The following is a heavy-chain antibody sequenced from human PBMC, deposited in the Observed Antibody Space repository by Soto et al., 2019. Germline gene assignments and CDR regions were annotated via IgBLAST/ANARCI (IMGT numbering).Heavy chain of an antibody. Sequence: QITLKESGPTLVKPTQHLTLTCTFSGFSLSTSGVGVGWIRQSPGKALEWLALIYWDDAKRYSPSLKSRLTIPKDTSKNLVVLTMTYMDPADTATYYCARGSIAAAGLDDWGQGTLVTVAS. CDR3: ARGSIAAAGLDD. V-gene: IGHV2-5*02. J-gene: IGHJ4*02. CDR2: IYWDDAK. D-gene: IGHD6-13*01. CDR1: GFSLSTSGVG.